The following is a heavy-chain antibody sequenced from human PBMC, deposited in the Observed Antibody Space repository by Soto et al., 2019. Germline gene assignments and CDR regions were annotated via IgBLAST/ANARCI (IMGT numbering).Heavy chain of an antibody. CDR3: ATERGYCSGGSCYARPLQH. J-gene: IGHJ1*01. Sequence: QVQLVQSGAEVKKPGASVKVSCKVSGYTLTELSMHWVRQAPGKGLAWMGGFDPEDGETIYAQKFQGRVTMTEDTATDTAYMELSSLRSEDTAVYYCATERGYCSGGSCYARPLQHWGQGTLVTVSS. V-gene: IGHV1-24*01. CDR2: FDPEDGET. CDR1: GYTLTELS. D-gene: IGHD2-15*01.